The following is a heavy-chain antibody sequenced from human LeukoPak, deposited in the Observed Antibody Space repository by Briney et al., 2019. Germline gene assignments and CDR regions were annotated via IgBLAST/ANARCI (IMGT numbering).Heavy chain of an antibody. Sequence: SVTVSCQASGGTFSRYAIRWLRPAPGQGLEWMGGIIPIFGPVKNAQNFQGRVIIPTDESTSTAYMELSSLRSEDTAVYFCARVQGGFWNGVWDGFDIWGQGTMVTVSS. V-gene: IGHV1-69*05. D-gene: IGHD3-3*01. CDR2: IIPIFGPV. CDR1: GGTFSRYA. J-gene: IGHJ3*02. CDR3: ARVQGGFWNGVWDGFDI.